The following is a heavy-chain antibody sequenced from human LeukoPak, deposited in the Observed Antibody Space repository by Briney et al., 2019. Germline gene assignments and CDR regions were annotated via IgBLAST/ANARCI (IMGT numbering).Heavy chain of an antibody. J-gene: IGHJ4*02. CDR1: GFTFSKFG. CDR3: TREASKVYYDTSGYYYGY. V-gene: IGHV3-33*01. CDR2: IWSDGSHK. Sequence: GGSLRLSCAPSGFTFSKFGMHWVRQAPGKGLEWVAAIWSDGSHKNYADSVKGRFSISRDNSKNTLYLQMNSLRADDTAVYYCTREASKVYYDTSGYYYGYWGRGTLVTVSS. D-gene: IGHD3-22*01.